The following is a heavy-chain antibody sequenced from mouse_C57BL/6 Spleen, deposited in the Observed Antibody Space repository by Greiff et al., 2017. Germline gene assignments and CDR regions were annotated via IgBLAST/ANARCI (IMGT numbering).Heavy chain of an antibody. J-gene: IGHJ3*01. V-gene: IGHV5-9*01. CDR2: ISGGGGNT. CDR1: GFTFSSYT. CDR3: ARGGYDYDFAY. Sequence: DVKLVESGGGLVKPGGSLKLSRAASGFTFSSYTMSWVRQTPEKRLEWVATISGGGGNTYYPDSVKGRFTISRDNAKNTLYLQMSSLRSEDTALYYCARGGYDYDFAYWGQGTLVTVSA. D-gene: IGHD2-4*01.